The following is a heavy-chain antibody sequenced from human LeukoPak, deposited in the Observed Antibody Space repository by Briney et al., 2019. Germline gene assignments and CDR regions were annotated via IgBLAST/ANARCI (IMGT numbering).Heavy chain of an antibody. V-gene: IGHV3-30*02. CDR1: GFTFSSYG. D-gene: IGHD3-10*01. Sequence: GGSLRLSCAASGFTFSSYGMHWVRQAPGKGLEWVAFIRYDGSNKYYADSVKGRFTISRDNSKNTLYLQMNSLGAEDTAVYYCARNSLSVGGQSEYFQHWGQGTLVTVSS. CDR2: IRYDGSNK. CDR3: ARNSLSVGGQSEYFQH. J-gene: IGHJ1*01.